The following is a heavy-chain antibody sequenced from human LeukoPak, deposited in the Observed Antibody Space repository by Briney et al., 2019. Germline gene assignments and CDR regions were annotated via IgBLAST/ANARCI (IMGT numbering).Heavy chain of an antibody. CDR2: IKQDGSEK. CDR1: GFTFTSYY. V-gene: IGHV3-7*01. J-gene: IGHJ3*02. CDR3: AREGALTETKDAFDI. D-gene: IGHD3-16*01. Sequence: GGSLRLSCAASGFTFTSYYMTWVRQAPGEGLEWVANIKQDGSEKYYVDSVEGRFTISRDNAKNSLYLQMNSLRAEDTAVYYCAREGALTETKDAFDIWGQGTMVTVSS.